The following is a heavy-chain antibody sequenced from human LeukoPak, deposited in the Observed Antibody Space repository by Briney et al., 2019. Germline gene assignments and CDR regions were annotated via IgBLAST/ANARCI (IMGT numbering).Heavy chain of an antibody. CDR1: GFTFSDYY. D-gene: IGHD6-13*01. J-gene: IGHJ3*02. V-gene: IGHV3-11*01. CDR2: ISSSGSTI. Sequence: GGSLRLSCAASGFTFSDYYMSWIRQAPGKGLEWVSYISSSGSTIYYADSVKGRFTISRDNAKNSLYLQMNSLRAEDTAVYYCARARRSSSWTHDAFDIWGQGTMVTVSS. CDR3: ARARRSSSWTHDAFDI.